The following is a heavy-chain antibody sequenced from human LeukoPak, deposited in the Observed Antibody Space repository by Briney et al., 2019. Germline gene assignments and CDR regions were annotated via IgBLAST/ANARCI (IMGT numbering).Heavy chain of an antibody. CDR3: ARGLSQLEY. CDR2: INHSGSA. J-gene: IGHJ4*02. V-gene: IGHV4-34*01. D-gene: IGHD2-2*01. Sequence: SETLSLTCAVYGGSFSGYYWSWIRQPPRAGLEWIGEINHSGSANYNPPLKSRVTISVDTSKNQFSLKLSSVTAADAAVYYCARGLSQLEYWGQGTLVTVSS. CDR1: GGSFSGYY.